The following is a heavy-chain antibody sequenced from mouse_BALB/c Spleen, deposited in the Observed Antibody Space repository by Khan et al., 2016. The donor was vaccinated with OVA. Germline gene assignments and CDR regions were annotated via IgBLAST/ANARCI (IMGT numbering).Heavy chain of an antibody. CDR1: GYSFTGYF. CDR2: INPHIGET. V-gene: IGHV1-20*02. CDR3: TRFYRSDFDY. D-gene: IGHD1-1*01. J-gene: IGHJ2*01. Sequence: VQLQQSGPELVRPGASVKISCKASGYSFTGYFMNWVMQSHGKSLEWIGRINPHIGETFYNQKFKDKATLTVDESSNTAHMELRSPASEDSAVYYCTRFYRSDFDYWGQGTTLTVSS.